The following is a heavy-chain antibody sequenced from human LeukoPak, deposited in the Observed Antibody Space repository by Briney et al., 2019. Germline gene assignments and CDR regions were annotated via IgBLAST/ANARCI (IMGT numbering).Heavy chain of an antibody. D-gene: IGHD3-9*01. J-gene: IGHJ6*02. Sequence: GGSLRLSCAASGFTFSSYEMNWVRQAPGKGLEWVSYISSSGSTICYADSVKGRFTISRDNAKNSLYLQMNSLRAEDTAVYYCARSPLRYFDWLLPYGIDVWGQGTTVTVSS. CDR3: ARSPLRYFDWLLPYGIDV. V-gene: IGHV3-48*03. CDR1: GFTFSSYE. CDR2: ISSSGSTI.